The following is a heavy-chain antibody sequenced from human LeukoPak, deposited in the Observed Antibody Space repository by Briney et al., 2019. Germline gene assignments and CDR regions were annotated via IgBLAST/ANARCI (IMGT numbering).Heavy chain of an antibody. CDR2: IIPIFGTA. Sequence: SVKVSCTASGGTFSSYAISWVRQAPGQGLEWMGGIIPIFGTANYAQKSQGRVTITADESTSTAYMELSSLRSEDTAVYYCARGGQLRYFDWFEMDWFDPWGQGTLVTVSS. J-gene: IGHJ5*02. V-gene: IGHV1-69*13. CDR1: GGTFSSYA. D-gene: IGHD3-9*01. CDR3: ARGGQLRYFDWFEMDWFDP.